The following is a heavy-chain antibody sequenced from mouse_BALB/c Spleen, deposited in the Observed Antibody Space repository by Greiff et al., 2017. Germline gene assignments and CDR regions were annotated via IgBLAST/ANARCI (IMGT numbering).Heavy chain of an antibody. CDR1: GYTFTSYT. CDR2: INPSSGYT. CDR3: ARESTTVVDWYFDV. D-gene: IGHD1-1*01. J-gene: IGHJ1*01. Sequence: QVQLKESGAELARPGASVKMSCKASGYTFTSYTMHWVKQRPGQGLEWIGYINPSSGYTNYNQKFKDKATLTADKSSSTAYMQLSSLTSEDSAVYYCARESTTVVDWYFDVWGAGTTVTVSS. V-gene: IGHV1-4*01.